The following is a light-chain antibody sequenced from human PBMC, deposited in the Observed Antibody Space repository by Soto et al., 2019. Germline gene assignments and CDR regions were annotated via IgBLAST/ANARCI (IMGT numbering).Light chain of an antibody. J-gene: IGLJ2*01. Sequence: QSVLTQPPSVSAAPGQKVTISCSGSSSNIGNNYVSWYQQLPGTAPKLLIYDNNKRPSGIPDRFSGSQSGTSATLGITGLQTGDEADYYCGKWDSSLSAGGVVFGGGTKLTVL. CDR3: GKWDSSLSAGGVV. CDR1: SSNIGNNY. V-gene: IGLV1-51*01. CDR2: DNN.